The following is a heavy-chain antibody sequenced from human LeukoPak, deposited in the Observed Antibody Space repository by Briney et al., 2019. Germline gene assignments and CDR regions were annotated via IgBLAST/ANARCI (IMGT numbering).Heavy chain of an antibody. CDR2: IYPGDSDT. Sequence: GESLKISCKGSGYSFTNYWIGWVRQTPGKGLEWMGIIYPGDSDTTYSPSFQGQVTISADKSSSTAYLQWSSLKASDTAMYYCARYWDTSGYYSYWGQGTLVTVSS. CDR3: ARYWDTSGYYSY. CDR1: GYSFTNYW. D-gene: IGHD3-22*01. V-gene: IGHV5-51*01. J-gene: IGHJ4*02.